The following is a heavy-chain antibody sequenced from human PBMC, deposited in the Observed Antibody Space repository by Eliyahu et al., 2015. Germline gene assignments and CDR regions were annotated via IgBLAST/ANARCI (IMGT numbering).Heavy chain of an antibody. CDR1: GYTFTSYD. D-gene: IGHD3-10*01. CDR2: MNPKXGNT. V-gene: IGHV1-8*01. J-gene: IGHJ6*02. CDR3: ARVQYYYGSGSYPPRYYYYYGMDV. Sequence: QVQLVQSGAEVKKPGASVKVSCKASGYTFTSYDINWVRQATGQGLEWMGWMNPKXGNTGYAQKFQGRVTMTRNTSISTAYMELSSLRSEDTAVYYCARVQYYYGSGSYPPRYYYYYGMDVWGQGTTVTVSS.